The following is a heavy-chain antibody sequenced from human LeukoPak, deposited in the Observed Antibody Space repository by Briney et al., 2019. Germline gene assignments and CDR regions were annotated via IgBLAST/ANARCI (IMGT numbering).Heavy chain of an antibody. CDR2: ISGSGGST. CDR3: AKDPYIVVVPAVTGDY. V-gene: IGHV3-23*01. J-gene: IGHJ4*02. CDR1: GCTFSSYA. Sequence: GGSLRLSCAASGCTFSSYAMSWVRQAPGKGLEWVSAISGSGGSTYYADSVKGRFTISRDNSKNTLYLQMNSLRAEDTAVYYCAKDPYIVVVPAVTGDYWGQGTLVNVSS. D-gene: IGHD2-2*01.